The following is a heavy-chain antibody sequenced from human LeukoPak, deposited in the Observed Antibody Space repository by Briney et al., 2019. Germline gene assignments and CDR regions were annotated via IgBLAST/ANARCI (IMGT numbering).Heavy chain of an antibody. J-gene: IGHJ1*01. CDR3: ARAGSSGYYLQYLQH. CDR2: INPDSGGT. CDR1: GYTFTGYY. Sequence: ASVKVSCKASGYTFTGYYINWVRQAPGQGLEWLGWINPDSGGTNYAQKFQGRVTMTRDTSISTAYMELSRLRSDETAVYYCARAGSSGYYLQYLQHWGQGTLVTVSS. D-gene: IGHD3-22*01. V-gene: IGHV1-2*02.